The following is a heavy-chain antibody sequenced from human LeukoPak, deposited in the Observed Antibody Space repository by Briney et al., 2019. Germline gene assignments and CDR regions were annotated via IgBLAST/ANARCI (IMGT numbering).Heavy chain of an antibody. V-gene: IGHV3-21*01. J-gene: IGHJ6*02. CDR3: ASLIAAAGNGMDV. CDR1: GFTFSSYS. CDR2: ISSSSRYI. D-gene: IGHD6-13*01. Sequence: GGSLRLSCAASGFTFSSYSMNWVRQAPGKGLEWVSSISSSSRYIYYADSVKGRFTISRDNSKNTLYLQMNSLRAEDTAVYYCASLIAAAGNGMDVWGQGTTVTVSS.